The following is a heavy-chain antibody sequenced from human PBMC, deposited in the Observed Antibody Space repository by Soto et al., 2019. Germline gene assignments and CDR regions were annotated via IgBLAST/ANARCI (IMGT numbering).Heavy chain of an antibody. J-gene: IGHJ6*02. V-gene: IGHV1-69*01. Sequence: QVQLVQSGAEVKKPGSSVKVSCKASGGTFSSYAISWVRQAPGQGLEWMGGIIPIFGTANYAQKFQGRVTITADESTSTAYMERSSLRSEDTAVYYSASLYYDFWSGYYPTAAYYYGMDVWGQGTTVTVSS. CDR2: IIPIFGTA. CDR1: GGTFSSYA. CDR3: ASLYYDFWSGYYPTAAYYYGMDV. D-gene: IGHD3-3*01.